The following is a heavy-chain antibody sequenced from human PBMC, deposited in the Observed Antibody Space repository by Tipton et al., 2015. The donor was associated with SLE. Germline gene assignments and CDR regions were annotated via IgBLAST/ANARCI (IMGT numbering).Heavy chain of an antibody. CDR2: ISGDGSYI. Sequence: GSLRLSCAASGFTFSSYSMNWVRQAPGKGLEWVSSISGDGSYIYYADSVKGRLTMSRDNAKNSMYLQMNSLRAEDTAVYYCARIMRPLTTVTPPFDYWGQGTQVTVSS. J-gene: IGHJ4*02. V-gene: IGHV3-21*03. CDR3: ARIMRPLTTVTPPFDY. D-gene: IGHD4-17*01. CDR1: GFTFSSYS.